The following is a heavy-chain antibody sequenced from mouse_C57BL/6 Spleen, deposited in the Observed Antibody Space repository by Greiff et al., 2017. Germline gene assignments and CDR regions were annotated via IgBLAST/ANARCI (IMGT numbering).Heavy chain of an antibody. CDR2: IRLKSDNYAT. Sequence: DVKLVESGGCLVQPGGSMKLSCVASGFTFSNYWMNWVRQSPEKGLEWVAQIRLKSDNYATHYAESVTGRFTISRDDSKSSVYLQMNNLRAEDTGIYYCTGLGQEGDYWGQGTTLKVSS. J-gene: IGHJ2*01. V-gene: IGHV6-3*01. CDR3: TGLGQEGDY. D-gene: IGHD3-3*01. CDR1: GFTFSNYW.